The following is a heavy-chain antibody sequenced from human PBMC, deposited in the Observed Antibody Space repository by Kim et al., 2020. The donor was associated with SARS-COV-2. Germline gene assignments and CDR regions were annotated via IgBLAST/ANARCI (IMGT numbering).Heavy chain of an antibody. CDR3: AHDGRSSGSYSGY. Sequence: SVKVSCKASGGTFSSYAISWVRQAPGQGLEWMGGIIPIFGTANYAQKFQGRVTITSDESTSTAYMELSSLRSEDTAVYYCAHDGRSSGSYSGYWGQGTLVTVSS. V-gene: IGHV1-69*13. J-gene: IGHJ4*02. CDR2: IIPIFGTA. D-gene: IGHD1-26*01. CDR1: GGTFSSYA.